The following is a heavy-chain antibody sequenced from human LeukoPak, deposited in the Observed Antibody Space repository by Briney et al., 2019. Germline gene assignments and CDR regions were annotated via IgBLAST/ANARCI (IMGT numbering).Heavy chain of an antibody. V-gene: IGHV4-59*08. J-gene: IGHJ4*02. CDR1: GGSISSYY. Sequence: SETLSLTCTVSGGSISSYYWSWIRQPPGKGLEWIGYIYYSGSTNYNPSLKSRVTISVDTSKNQFSLKLSSVTAADTAVYYCARLSYGSSWPHLDYWGQGTLVTVSS. CDR3: ARLSYGSSWPHLDY. D-gene: IGHD6-13*01. CDR2: IYYSGST.